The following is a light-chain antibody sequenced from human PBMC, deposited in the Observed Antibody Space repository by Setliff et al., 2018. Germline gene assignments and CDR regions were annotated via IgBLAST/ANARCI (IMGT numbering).Light chain of an antibody. CDR2: DSF. CDR3: STYRSSVSLVWV. CDR1: SSDVDNYNY. V-gene: IGLV2-14*03. J-gene: IGLJ3*02. Sequence: QSVLTQPASVSGSPGQSISISCTGASSDVDNYNYVSWYQQLPGKAPRLMIYDSFNRPSGVSNRFSGSKSGSTASLIISDLQTEDEAEYYCSTYRSSVSLVWVFGGGTK.